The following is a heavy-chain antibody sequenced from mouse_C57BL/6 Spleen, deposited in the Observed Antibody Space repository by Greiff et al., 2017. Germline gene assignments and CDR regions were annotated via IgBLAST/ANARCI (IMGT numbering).Heavy chain of an antibody. D-gene: IGHD1-1*01. Sequence: EVLLVESEGGLVQPGSSMKLSCTASGFTFSDYYMAWVRQVPEKGLEWVANINYDGSSTYYLDSLKSRFIISRDNAKNILYLQMSSLKSEDTATYYCARAPYCYGSSSWYFDVWGTGTTVTVSS. J-gene: IGHJ1*03. V-gene: IGHV5-16*01. CDR2: INYDGSST. CDR1: GFTFSDYY. CDR3: ARAPYCYGSSSWYFDV.